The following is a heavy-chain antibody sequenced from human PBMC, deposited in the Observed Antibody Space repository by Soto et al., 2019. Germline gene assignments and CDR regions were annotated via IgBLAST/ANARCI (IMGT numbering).Heavy chain of an antibody. CDR1: GFTFSSYA. Sequence: EVQLLXSGGGLVQPGGSLRLSCAASGFTFSSYAMSWVRQAPGKGLEWVSAISGSGGSTYYADSVKGRFTXXXDXSKXXXXXXXXXXXXXXXXXYXCAKDXEQWLSPWLXDYWGQGTLVTVSS. V-gene: IGHV3-23*01. J-gene: IGHJ4*02. CDR3: AKDXEQWLSPWLXDY. D-gene: IGHD6-19*01. CDR2: ISGSGGST.